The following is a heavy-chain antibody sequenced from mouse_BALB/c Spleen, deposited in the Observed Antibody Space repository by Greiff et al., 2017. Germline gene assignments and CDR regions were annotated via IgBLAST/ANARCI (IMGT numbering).Heavy chain of an antibody. J-gene: IGHJ2*01. Sequence: VQLQQSGAELVRSGASVKLSCTASGFNIKDYYMHWVKQRPEQGLEWIGWIDPENGDTEYAPKFQGKATMTADTSSNTAYLQLSSLTSEDTAVYYCNAYTEDYWGQGTTLTVSS. CDR3: NAYTEDY. CDR2: IDPENGDT. V-gene: IGHV14-4*02. CDR1: GFNIKDYY.